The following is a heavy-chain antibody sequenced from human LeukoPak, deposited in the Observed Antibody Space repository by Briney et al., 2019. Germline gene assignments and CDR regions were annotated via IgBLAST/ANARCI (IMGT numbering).Heavy chain of an antibody. CDR1: GFTFSSYS. Sequence: GGSLRLSCAASGFTFSSYSMKWVRQAPGKGLEWVSSISSSSSYIYYADSVKGRFTISRDNAKNSLYLQMNSMRAEDTAVYYCARDFYSNYQIDYWGQGTLVTVSS. CDR2: ISSSSSYI. D-gene: IGHD4-11*01. CDR3: ARDFYSNYQIDY. J-gene: IGHJ4*02. V-gene: IGHV3-21*01.